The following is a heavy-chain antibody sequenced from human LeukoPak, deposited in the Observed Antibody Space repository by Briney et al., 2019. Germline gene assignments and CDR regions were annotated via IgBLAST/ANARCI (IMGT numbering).Heavy chain of an antibody. J-gene: IGHJ4*02. CDR1: GFTFSSYS. CDR3: XXXXXXXXXYDSSGYYGFY. V-gene: IGHV3-48*01. CDR2: ISSSSSTI. Sequence: GGSLRLSCAASGFTFSSYSMNWVRQAPGKGLEWVSYISSSSSTIYYADSVKGRFTISRDNAKNSLYLQMNSLRAEDTAVYYXXXXXXXXXXYDSSGYYGFYWGQGTLVTVSS. D-gene: IGHD3-22*01.